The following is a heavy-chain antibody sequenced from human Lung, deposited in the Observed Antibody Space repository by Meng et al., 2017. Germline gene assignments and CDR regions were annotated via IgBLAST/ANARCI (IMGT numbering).Heavy chain of an antibody. D-gene: IGHD5-24*01. V-gene: IGHV3-74*01. Sequence: EVQRVELGGGLVQPGGSLRLSCAASGFTFSTYWMHWARQAPGKGLVWVSHINTDRSSTNYADSVKGRFTISRDNAKNTLYLQMNSLRAEDTAVYYCGRSDGYIRDWGQGTLVTVSS. CDR2: INTDRSST. CDR1: GFTFSTYW. J-gene: IGHJ4*02. CDR3: GRSDGYIRD.